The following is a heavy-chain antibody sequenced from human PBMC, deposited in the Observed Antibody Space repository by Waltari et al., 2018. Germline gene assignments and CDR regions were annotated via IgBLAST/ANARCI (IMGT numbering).Heavy chain of an antibody. CDR2: IYHSAAT. CDR1: RFSISSGAH. V-gene: IGHV4-38-2*01. D-gene: IGHD6-19*01. CDR3: ARHYPGFEVGGLNY. J-gene: IGHJ4*02. Sequence: QVQLQQSGPALVKHSETLSLTCAVSRFSISSGAHWAWIRQPPGNGLEWITSIYHSAATYYNPALKSRVAILVDTSKNQFSLKLRSVTAADTAVYFCARHYPGFEVGGLNYWGQGNPVTVSS.